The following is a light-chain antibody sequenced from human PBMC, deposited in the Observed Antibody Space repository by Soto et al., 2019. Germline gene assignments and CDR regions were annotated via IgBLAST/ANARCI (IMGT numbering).Light chain of an antibody. V-gene: IGLV1-51*02. Sequence: QSVLTQPPSVSAAPGQKVTISCSGSSSNIGNNYVSWYQQLPGTAPKLLIYENNKRPSGIPDRFSGSKSGTSATLGITGLQTGDEADYYCGTWDSSLSDSVVFGGGTKVTVL. CDR3: GTWDSSLSDSVV. CDR2: ENN. J-gene: IGLJ2*01. CDR1: SSNIGNNY.